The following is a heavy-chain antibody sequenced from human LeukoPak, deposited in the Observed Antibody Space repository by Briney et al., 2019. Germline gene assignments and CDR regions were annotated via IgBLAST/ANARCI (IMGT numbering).Heavy chain of an antibody. CDR2: IYYSGST. D-gene: IGHD3-10*01. J-gene: IGHJ4*02. Sequence: SETLSLTCTVSGGSISSSSYYWGWIRQPPGKGLEWIGSIYYSGSTYYNPSLKSRVTISVDTSKNQFSLKLSSVTAADTAVYYCARRGWGSGSYYHYWGQGTLVTVSS. CDR1: GGSISSSSYY. CDR3: ARRGWGSGSYYHY. V-gene: IGHV4-39*01.